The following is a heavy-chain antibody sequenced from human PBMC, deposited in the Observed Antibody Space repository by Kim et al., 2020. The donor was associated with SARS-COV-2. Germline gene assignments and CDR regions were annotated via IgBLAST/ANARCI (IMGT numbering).Heavy chain of an antibody. CDR1: GGSISSSTYY. J-gene: IGHJ4*02. CDR3: ARPVGYSSSWPFDY. CDR2: IYYSGST. D-gene: IGHD6-13*01. Sequence: SETLSLTCTVSGGSISSSTYYWGWIRQPPGKGLEWIGGIYYSGSTYYNPSLKSRVTISVDTSKNQFSLKLSSVTAADTAVYYCARPVGYSSSWPFDYWGQGTLVTVSS. V-gene: IGHV4-39*01.